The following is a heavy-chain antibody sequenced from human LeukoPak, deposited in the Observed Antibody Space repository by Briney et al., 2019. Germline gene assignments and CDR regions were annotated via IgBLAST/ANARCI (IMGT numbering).Heavy chain of an antibody. CDR1: GFTFSSYS. V-gene: IGHV3-21*01. J-gene: IGHJ4*02. CDR2: ISSSSSYI. CDR3: ARDILSYYYDSSGASDY. D-gene: IGHD3-22*01. Sequence: GGSLRLSCAASGFTFSSYSMNWVRQAPGKGLEWVSSISSSSSYIYYADSVKGRFTISRDNAKNSLYLQMNSLRAEDTAVYYCARDILSYYYDSSGASDYWGQGTLVTVSS.